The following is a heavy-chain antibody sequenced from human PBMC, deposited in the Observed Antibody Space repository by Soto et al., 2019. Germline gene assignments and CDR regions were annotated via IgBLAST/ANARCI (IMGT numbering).Heavy chain of an antibody. J-gene: IGHJ4*02. CDR3: ARQIYDSDTGPNFQYYFDS. Sequence: GESLKISCKGSGYSFAGYWITWVRRKPGKGLEWMGRIDPSDSQTYYSPSFRGHVTISATKSITTVFLQWSSLRASDTAMYYCARQIYDSDTGPNFQYYFDSWGQGTPVTVSS. CDR2: IDPSDSQT. V-gene: IGHV5-10-1*01. D-gene: IGHD3-22*01. CDR1: GYSFAGYW.